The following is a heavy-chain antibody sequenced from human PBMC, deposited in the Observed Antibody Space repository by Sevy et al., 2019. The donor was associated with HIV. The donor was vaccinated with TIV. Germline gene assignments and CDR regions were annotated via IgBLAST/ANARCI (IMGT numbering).Heavy chain of an antibody. J-gene: IGHJ4*02. CDR2: ISAYNGNT. D-gene: IGHD3-22*01. CDR3: AREGSDYYDSSGPLDY. Sequence: ASVKVSCKASGYTFTSYGISWVRQAPGQGLEWMGWISAYNGNTNYAQKLQGRVTMTTDTSTSTAYMELRSLRSDDTAVYYCAREGSDYYDSSGPLDYWGQGTLVTVSS. V-gene: IGHV1-18*01. CDR1: GYTFTSYG.